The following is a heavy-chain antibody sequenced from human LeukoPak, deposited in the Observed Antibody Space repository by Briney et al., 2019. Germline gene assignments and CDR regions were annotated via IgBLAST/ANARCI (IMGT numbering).Heavy chain of an antibody. D-gene: IGHD4-17*01. CDR3: ARVRLRSTYYYYGMDV. V-gene: IGHV4-34*01. CDR2: INHSGST. J-gene: IGHJ6*02. CDR1: GGSFSGYC. Sequence: SETLSLTCAVYGGSFSGYCWSWIRQPPGKGLEWIGEINHSGSTNYNPSLKSRVTISVDTSKNQFSLKLSSVTAADTAVYYCARVRLRSTYYYYGMDVWGQGTTVTVSS.